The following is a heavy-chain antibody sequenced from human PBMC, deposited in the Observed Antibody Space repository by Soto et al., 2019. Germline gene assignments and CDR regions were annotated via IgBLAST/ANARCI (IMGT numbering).Heavy chain of an antibody. D-gene: IGHD3-10*01. CDR2: ISAYNVNT. V-gene: IGHV1-18*01. Sequence: QVQLVQSGAEVKKPGSSVKVSCKASGYTFPSYVITWVRQAPGHGLEWMGWISAYNVNTNYAQKLQGRVTMTTDTSTSTAYMERRSLRSDDTAVYYCARDRGIGNYYYGSGSYFDYWGQGTLVTVSS. CDR1: GYTFPSYV. J-gene: IGHJ4*02. CDR3: ARDRGIGNYYYGSGSYFDY.